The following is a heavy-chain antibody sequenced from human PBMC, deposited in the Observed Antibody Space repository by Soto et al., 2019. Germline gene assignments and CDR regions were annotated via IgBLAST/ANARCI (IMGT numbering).Heavy chain of an antibody. CDR1: GGSISSYY. D-gene: IGHD6-19*01. V-gene: IGHV4-59*08. Sequence: PSETLSLTCTVSGGSISSYYWSWIRQPPGKGLEWIGYIYYSGSTNYNPSLKSRVTISVDTSKNQFSLKLSSVTAADTAVYYCARSQSSGWYVWFDPWGQGTPVTVSS. CDR2: IYYSGST. J-gene: IGHJ5*02. CDR3: ARSQSSGWYVWFDP.